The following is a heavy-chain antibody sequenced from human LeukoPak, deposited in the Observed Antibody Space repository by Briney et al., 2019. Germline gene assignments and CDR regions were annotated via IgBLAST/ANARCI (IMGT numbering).Heavy chain of an antibody. J-gene: IGHJ4*02. CDR3: ARMIDVVATTDPDFDY. Sequence: ASVKVSCKASGYTFTSYGVTWVRQAPGQGLEWMGWINPNSGGTNYAQKFQGRVTMTRDTSISTAYMELSRLRSDDTAVYYCARMIDVVATTDPDFDYWGQGTLVTVSS. CDR1: GYTFTSYG. CDR2: INPNSGGT. V-gene: IGHV1-2*02. D-gene: IGHD5-12*01.